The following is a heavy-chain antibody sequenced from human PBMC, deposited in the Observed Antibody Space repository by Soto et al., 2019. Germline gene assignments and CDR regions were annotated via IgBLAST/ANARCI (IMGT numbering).Heavy chain of an antibody. D-gene: IGHD5-12*01. Sequence: GGSLRLSCAASGFTFSSYGMHWVRQAPGKGLESVAFITSNGSNKYYADSVKGRFTISRDNAKNSLYLQINSLRAEDTAVYYCTRGNGYSGYDSDYYYMDVWGKGTTVTVSS. CDR2: ITSNGSNK. V-gene: IGHV3-33*05. J-gene: IGHJ6*03. CDR3: TRGNGYSGYDSDYYYMDV. CDR1: GFTFSSYG.